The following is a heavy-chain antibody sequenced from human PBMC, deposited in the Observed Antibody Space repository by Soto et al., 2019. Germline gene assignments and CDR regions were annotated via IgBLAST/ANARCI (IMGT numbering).Heavy chain of an antibody. D-gene: IGHD1-26*01. V-gene: IGHV3-30*18. CDR1: GFTFSSYG. CDR2: ISYDGSNK. Sequence: QVQLVESGGGVVQPGRSLRLSCAASGFTFSSYGMHWVRQAPGKGLEWVAVISYDGSNKYYADSVKGRFTISRDNSKNTLYLQMNSLRAEDTAVYYCAKRPYSGSPGPFDYWGQGTLVTVSS. CDR3: AKRPYSGSPGPFDY. J-gene: IGHJ4*02.